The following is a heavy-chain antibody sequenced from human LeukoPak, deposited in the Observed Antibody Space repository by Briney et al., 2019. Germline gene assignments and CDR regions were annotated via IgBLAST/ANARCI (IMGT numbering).Heavy chain of an antibody. J-gene: IGHJ4*02. CDR3: ARAETYSSGWYDPFFDY. D-gene: IGHD6-19*01. CDR2: IYHSGSS. CDR1: GGSIICSSYY. Sequence: SETLSLTCTVSGGSIICSSYYWGWIRQPPGKGLEWIGSIYHSGSSYYNPSLKCRVTISVDTSKNQFSLKLRSVTAADTAVYHCARAETYSSGWYDPFFDYWGQGTLVTVST. V-gene: IGHV4-39*07.